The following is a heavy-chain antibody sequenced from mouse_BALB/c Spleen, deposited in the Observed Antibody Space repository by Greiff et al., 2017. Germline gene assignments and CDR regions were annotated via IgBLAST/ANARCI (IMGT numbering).Heavy chain of an antibody. J-gene: IGHJ3*01. V-gene: IGHV3-6*02. CDR2: ISYDGSN. CDR3: ARGLDWFAY. Sequence: EVKLQESGPGLVKPSQSLSLTCSVTGYSITSGYYWNWIRQFPGNKLEWMGYISYDGSNNYNPSLKNRISITRDTSKNQFFLKLNSVTTEDTATYYCARGLDWFAYWGQGTLVTVSA. CDR1: GYSITSGYY.